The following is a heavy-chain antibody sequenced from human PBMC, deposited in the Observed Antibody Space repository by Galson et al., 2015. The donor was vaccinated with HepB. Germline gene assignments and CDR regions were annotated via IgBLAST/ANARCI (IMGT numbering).Heavy chain of an antibody. Sequence: QSGAEVKKPGESLKISCKGSGYSFTNYWIGWVRQMPGKGLEWMGIIYPDDSDSRYSPSFQGQVTISADKSINTAFLQWSSLKASDTAMYYCARLPTVTLLDDAFDIWGQGTMVTVSS. CDR1: GYSFTNYW. CDR2: IYPDDSDS. J-gene: IGHJ3*02. D-gene: IGHD4-17*01. CDR3: ARLPTVTLLDDAFDI. V-gene: IGHV5-51*03.